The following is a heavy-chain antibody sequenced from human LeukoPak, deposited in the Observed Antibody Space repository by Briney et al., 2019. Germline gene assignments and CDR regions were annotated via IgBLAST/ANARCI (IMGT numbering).Heavy chain of an antibody. D-gene: IGHD3-22*01. V-gene: IGHV3-23*01. CDR2: ISGSGGST. CDR3: AGEGGTYDSSGYYQAYDAFDI. Sequence: PGGSLRLSCAASGFTFSSYAMSWVRQAPGKGLEWVSAISGSGGSTYYADSVKGRFTISRDNSKNTLNLQMNSLRAEDTAVYYCAGEGGTYDSSGYYQAYDAFDIWGQGTMVTVSS. J-gene: IGHJ3*02. CDR1: GFTFSSYA.